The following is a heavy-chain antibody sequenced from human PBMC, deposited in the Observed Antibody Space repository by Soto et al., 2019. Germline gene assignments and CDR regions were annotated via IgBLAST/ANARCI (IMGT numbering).Heavy chain of an antibody. CDR3: ARDLVGYCSGGSCQA. V-gene: IGHV1-46*03. D-gene: IGHD2-15*01. CDR2: INPSGGST. J-gene: IGHJ5*02. CDR1: GYTFTSYY. Sequence: ASVKVSCKASGYTFTSYYMHWVRQAPGQGLEWMGIINPSGGSTSYAQKFQGRVTMTRDTSTSTVYMELSSLRSEDTAVYYCARDLVGYCSGGSCQAWGQGTLVTVSS.